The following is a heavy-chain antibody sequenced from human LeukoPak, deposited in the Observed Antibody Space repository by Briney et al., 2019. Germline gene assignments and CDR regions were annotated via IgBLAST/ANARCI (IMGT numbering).Heavy chain of an antibody. CDR3: ARFSSSGGHYFDS. V-gene: IGHV4-34*01. CDR2: INHSGST. CDR1: GGSFSGYY. J-gene: IGHJ4*02. D-gene: IGHD6-6*01. Sequence: KPSETLSLTCAVYGGSFSGYYWSWNRQPPGKWLEWIGEINHSGSTNYNPSLKSRVTISVDTSKTQFSLKLSSVTAADTAVYYCARFSSSGGHYFDSWGQGTLVTVSS.